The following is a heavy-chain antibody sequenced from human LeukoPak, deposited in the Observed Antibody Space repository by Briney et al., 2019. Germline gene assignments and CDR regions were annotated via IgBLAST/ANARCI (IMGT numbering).Heavy chain of an antibody. CDR2: ITSDVSST. V-gene: IGHV3-74*01. J-gene: IGHJ3*02. CDR1: GFTFSSYW. Sequence: GGSLRLSCAASGFTFSSYWMHWVRQAPGKGLVWVSRITSDVSSTSYADSVKGRFTISRDNAKNTLYLRMNSLRAEDTAVYYCAREFEGQEAGAYGSESYDVFDIWGQGTMVTVSS. CDR3: AREFEGQEAGAYGSESYDVFDI. D-gene: IGHD3-10*01.